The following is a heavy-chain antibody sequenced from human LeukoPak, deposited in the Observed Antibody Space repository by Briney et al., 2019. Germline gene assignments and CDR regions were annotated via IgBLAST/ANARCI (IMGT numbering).Heavy chain of an antibody. CDR3: ARAGLRGDAFDI. V-gene: IGHV1-69*04. Sequence: SVKVSCKASGGTFSSYAIGWVRQAPGQGLEWMGRIIPIFGIANYAQKFQGRVTITADKSTSTAYTELSSLRSEDTAVYYCARAGLRGDAFDIWGQGTMVTVSS. J-gene: IGHJ3*02. D-gene: IGHD4-17*01. CDR1: GGTFSSYA. CDR2: IIPIFGIA.